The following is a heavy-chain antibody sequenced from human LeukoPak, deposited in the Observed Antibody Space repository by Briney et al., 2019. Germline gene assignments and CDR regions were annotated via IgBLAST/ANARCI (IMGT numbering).Heavy chain of an antibody. CDR2: IYYSGSI. Sequence: SETLSLTCTVSGGSISSYYWSWLRQPPGKGLEWIGYIYYSGSINYNPSLKSRVTISVDTSKNQFSLKLSSVTAADTAVYYCARGRRYFDLWGRGTLVTVSS. J-gene: IGHJ2*01. V-gene: IGHV4-59*01. CDR1: GGSISSYY. CDR3: ARGRRYFDL.